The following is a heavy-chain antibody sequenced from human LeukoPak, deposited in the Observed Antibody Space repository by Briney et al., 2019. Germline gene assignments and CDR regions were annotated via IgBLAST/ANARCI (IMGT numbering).Heavy chain of an antibody. Sequence: PVASVKVSCKASGGTFSSYAINWVRQAPGQGLEWMGRIIPILGIANYAQKFQGRVTITADKSTSTAYMELSSLRSEDTAVYYCARGGDPRSYDILTGYYRYYFDYWGQGTLVTVSS. CDR1: GGTFSSYA. D-gene: IGHD3-9*01. J-gene: IGHJ4*02. V-gene: IGHV1-69*04. CDR3: ARGGDPRSYDILTGYYRYYFDY. CDR2: IIPILGIA.